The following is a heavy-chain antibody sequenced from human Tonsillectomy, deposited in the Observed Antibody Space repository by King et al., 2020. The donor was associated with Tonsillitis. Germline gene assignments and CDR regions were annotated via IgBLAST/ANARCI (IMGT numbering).Heavy chain of an antibody. CDR2: IYSSGST. Sequence: QVQLQESGPGLVKPSETLSLTCTVSGGSISSHYWSWIRQPAGKGLEWIGLIYSSGSTSYNPSLKSRVTMSIDTSKNQFSLKLTAVTAADTAVYYCAREAGATRYFDYWGQGTLVTVSS. V-gene: IGHV4-4*07. J-gene: IGHJ4*02. D-gene: IGHD1-26*01. CDR1: GGSISSHY. CDR3: AREAGATRYFDY.